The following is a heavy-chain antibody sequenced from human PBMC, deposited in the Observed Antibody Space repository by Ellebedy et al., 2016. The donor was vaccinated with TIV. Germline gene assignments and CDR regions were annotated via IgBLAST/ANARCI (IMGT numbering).Heavy chain of an antibody. D-gene: IGHD3-16*01. V-gene: IGHV4-38-2*01. Sequence: MPSETLSLTCSVSGSSISSGYYWGWIRQPPGRGLEWIGSMFHSGSTNYNPSLKSRVTISVDTSKNQFSLKLTSVTAADTAVYYCVRHPTLGTLDYWGQGAQVTVSS. CDR1: GSSISSGYY. J-gene: IGHJ4*02. CDR3: VRHPTLGTLDY. CDR2: MFHSGST.